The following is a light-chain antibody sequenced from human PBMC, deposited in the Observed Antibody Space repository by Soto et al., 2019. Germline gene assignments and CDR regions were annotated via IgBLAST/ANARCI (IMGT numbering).Light chain of an antibody. CDR1: TRDIAGYNY. Sequence: QSVLTQPASVSGSLGQSITISCNGTTRDIAGYNYISWYQQLPGKAPKLMIYQVTIRPSGISNRFSGSKSGNTASLTISGLQAEDEADYYCTSFSSSTSLYVFGTGTKVTV. V-gene: IGLV2-14*01. CDR2: QVT. CDR3: TSFSSSTSLYV. J-gene: IGLJ1*01.